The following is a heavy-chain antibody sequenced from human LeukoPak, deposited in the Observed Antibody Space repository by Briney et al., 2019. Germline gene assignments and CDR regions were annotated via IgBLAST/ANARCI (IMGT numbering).Heavy chain of an antibody. CDR3: ARDPYSGGYGDYYYYYMDV. Sequence: PGGSLRLSCEAAGFTFNTYSMNWARQAPGKGLEWVSSIDSSGGYMFYADSVKGRFTISRDNAKNSLYLQINSLRAEDTAVYYCARDPYSGGYGDYYYYYMDVWGKGTTVTISS. J-gene: IGHJ6*03. CDR1: GFTFNTYS. D-gene: IGHD1-26*01. V-gene: IGHV3-21*01. CDR2: IDSSGGYM.